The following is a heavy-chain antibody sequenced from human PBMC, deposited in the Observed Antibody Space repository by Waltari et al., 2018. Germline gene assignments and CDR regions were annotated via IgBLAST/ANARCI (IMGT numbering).Heavy chain of an antibody. J-gene: IGHJ5*02. Sequence: QVQLVQSGAEVKKPGASVKVSCKTSGYPFPIYGLHWIRQAPGQGLEWRGWINAAHGTTKYSQKFQGRLTITRDTSASTIYMELSSLRSEDTAMYYCARDSDYYDSSGYGNWFDPWGQGTLVTVSS. CDR1: GYPFPIYG. CDR3: ARDSDYYDSSGYGNWFDP. V-gene: IGHV1-3*01. D-gene: IGHD3-22*01. CDR2: INAAHGTT.